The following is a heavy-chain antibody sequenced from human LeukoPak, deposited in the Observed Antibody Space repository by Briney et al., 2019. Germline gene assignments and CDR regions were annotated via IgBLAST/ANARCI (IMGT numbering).Heavy chain of an antibody. J-gene: IGHJ6*03. CDR2: MNPNSGNT. D-gene: IGHD3-3*01. Sequence: ASVKVSCKASGYTFTGYYMHWVRQATGQGLEWMGWMNPNSGNTGYAQKFQGRVTITRNTSISTAYMELSSLRSEDTAVYYCARGPTYYDFWSGYYWTTKYQNYHYYYYMDVWGKGTTVTVSS. CDR1: GYTFTGYY. CDR3: ARGPTYYDFWSGYYWTTKYQNYHYYYYMDV. V-gene: IGHV1-8*03.